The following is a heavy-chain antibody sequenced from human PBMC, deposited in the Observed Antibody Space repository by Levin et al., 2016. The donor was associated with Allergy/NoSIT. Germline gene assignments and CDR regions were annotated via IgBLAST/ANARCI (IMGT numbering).Heavy chain of an antibody. V-gene: IGHV1-46*01. D-gene: IGHD5-24*01. J-gene: IGHJ5*02. CDR3: ARSPRPRQFSITDWFDP. CDR2: INPGGGST. Sequence: ASVKVSCKASGYTFTRYFMHWVRQAPGQGLEWMGMINPGGGSTSYSQRFQDRVTLTSDTSTSTAYMELSSLRSDDTAVYYCARSPRPRQFSITDWFDPWGQGTLVTVSS. CDR1: GYTFTRYF.